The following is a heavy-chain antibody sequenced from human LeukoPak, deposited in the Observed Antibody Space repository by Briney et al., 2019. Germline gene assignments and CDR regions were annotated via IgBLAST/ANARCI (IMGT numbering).Heavy chain of an antibody. CDR1: AFTFSTYG. CDR3: AKDLIYVVSY. V-gene: IGHV3-30*18. J-gene: IGHJ4*02. Sequence: GGSLGLSCAASAFTFSTYGMHWVRQAPGKGLEWVAVISYDGSHKYYADSVKGRFTISRDNSKNTLYLQMNSLRAEDTAVYYCAKDLIYVVSYWGQGTLVTVSS. D-gene: IGHD2-21*01. CDR2: ISYDGSHK.